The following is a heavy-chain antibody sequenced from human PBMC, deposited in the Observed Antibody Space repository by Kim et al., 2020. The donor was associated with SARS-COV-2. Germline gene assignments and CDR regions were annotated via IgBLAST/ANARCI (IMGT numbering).Heavy chain of an antibody. D-gene: IGHD5-12*01. CDR2: IIPIFGTA. V-gene: IGHV1-69*06. CDR3: ARVVEMATIWIAFDI. Sequence: SVKVSCKASGGTFSSYAISWVRQAPGQGLEWMGGIIPIFGTANYAQKFQGRVTITADKSTSTAYMELSSLRSEDTAVYYCARVVEMATIWIAFDIWGQGTMVTVSS. CDR1: GGTFSSYA. J-gene: IGHJ3*02.